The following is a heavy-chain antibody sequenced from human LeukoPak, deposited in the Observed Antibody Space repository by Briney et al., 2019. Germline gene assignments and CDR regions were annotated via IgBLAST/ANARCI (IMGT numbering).Heavy chain of an antibody. CDR1: VGSITSYY. CDR2: IYYSGST. CDR3: ARVGLWELPT. Sequence: SETLSLTCTVSVGSITSYYWSWIPQPPGKGLEWIGYIYYSGSTNYNPSLKSRVTISVDTSKNQFSLKLSSVTAADTAVYYCARVGLWELPTWGQGTLVTVSS. D-gene: IGHD1-26*01. J-gene: IGHJ4*02. V-gene: IGHV4-59*01.